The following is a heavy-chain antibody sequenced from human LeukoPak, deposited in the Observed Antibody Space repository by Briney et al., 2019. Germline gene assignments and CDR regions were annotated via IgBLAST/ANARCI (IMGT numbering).Heavy chain of an antibody. J-gene: IGHJ4*02. D-gene: IGHD4-11*01. CDR1: GFTFSSYN. V-gene: IGHV3-21*01. CDR3: ARDEAYSSFDY. CDR2: IDFTSSFI. Sequence: GGSLRLSCAASGFTFSSYNMDWVRQAPGKGLEWVASIDFTSSFIFYGDSVKGRFTISRDNAKNSLYLQMDYLTTEDTAVYFCARDEAYSSFDYWGQGILVTVSS.